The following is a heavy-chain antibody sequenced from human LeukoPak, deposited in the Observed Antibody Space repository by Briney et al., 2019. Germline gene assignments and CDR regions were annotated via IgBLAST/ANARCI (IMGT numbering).Heavy chain of an antibody. CDR2: IIPSGGGT. CDR1: GYTFISYY. D-gene: IGHD6-13*01. V-gene: IGHV1-46*01. Sequence: ASVKVSCKASGYTFISYYIHWVRQAPGQGREWMGIIIPSGGGTTYAQKFQGRVTMTRDTSTSIVYMELSSLRSEDTAVYYCAREEDSSSWPNWFDPWGQGTLVTVAS. J-gene: IGHJ5*02. CDR3: AREEDSSSWPNWFDP.